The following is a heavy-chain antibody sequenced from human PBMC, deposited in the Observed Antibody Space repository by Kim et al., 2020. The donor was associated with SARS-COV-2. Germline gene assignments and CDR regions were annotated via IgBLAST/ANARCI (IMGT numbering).Heavy chain of an antibody. CDR1: GGSISSSSYY. CDR2: YYSGST. J-gene: IGHJ4*02. D-gene: IGHD6-6*01. CDR3: ARDGASRPFAY. V-gene: IGHV4-39*02. Sequence: SETLSLTCTVSGGSISSSSYYWGWIRQPPWKGLEWIGVYYSGSTYYNPSLKSRVIISVDTSKNQFSLKLSSVTAADTAVYYCARDGASRPFAYWGQGTL.